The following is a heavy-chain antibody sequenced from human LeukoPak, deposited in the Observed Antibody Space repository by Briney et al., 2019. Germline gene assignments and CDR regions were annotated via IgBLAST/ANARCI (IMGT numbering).Heavy chain of an antibody. CDR1: GYTFTSYG. V-gene: IGHV1-18*01. J-gene: IGHJ4*02. CDR3: ARVMIVVVSAPKYYFDY. Sequence: ASVKVSCKASGYTFTSYGISWVRQAPGQGLEWMGWISAYNGNTNYAQKLQGRFTMTTDTSTSTAYMELRSLRSDDTAVYYCARVMIVVVSAPKYYFDYWGQGTLVTVSS. CDR2: ISAYNGNT. D-gene: IGHD3-22*01.